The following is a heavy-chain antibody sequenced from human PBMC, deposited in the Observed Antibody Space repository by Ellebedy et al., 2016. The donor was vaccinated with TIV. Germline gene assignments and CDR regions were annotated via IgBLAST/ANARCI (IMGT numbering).Heavy chain of an antibody. CDR1: GFSFSRYA. V-gene: IGHV3-23*01. Sequence: GGSLRLSCAASGFSFSRYAMNWVRQAPGKGLEWVTGIIGSGGNTKYVESVKGRFNISRDNSKNTLFRLMNSLRGEDTAVYFCARSAKDHFYHGMDVWGQGTTVTVSS. J-gene: IGHJ6*02. CDR2: IIGSGGNT. D-gene: IGHD2/OR15-2a*01. CDR3: ARSAKDHFYHGMDV.